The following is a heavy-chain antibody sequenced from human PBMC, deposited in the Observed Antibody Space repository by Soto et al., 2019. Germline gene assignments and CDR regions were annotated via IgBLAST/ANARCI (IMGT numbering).Heavy chain of an antibody. D-gene: IGHD2-15*01. V-gene: IGHV3-23*01. CDR2: ISDSGGST. J-gene: IGHJ4*02. CDR3: ANGCGGTCYARIHY. CDR1: GFTFSSYA. Sequence: EVQLLESGGGLVQPGGSLRLSCAASGFTFSSYAMSWVRQAPGKGLEWVSGISDSGGSTYYADSVKGRFTISRDNSNNTLYPHMNSLRAEDTAVYYCANGCGGTCYARIHYWGQGTLVTVSS.